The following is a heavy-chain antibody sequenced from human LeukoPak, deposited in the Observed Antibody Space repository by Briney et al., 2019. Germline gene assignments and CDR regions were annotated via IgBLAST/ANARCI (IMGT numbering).Heavy chain of an antibody. CDR1: GYTFTSYY. CDR2: INPSGGST. V-gene: IGHV1-46*01. CDR3: AREGGIAAAGS. D-gene: IGHD6-13*01. Sequence: ASVKVSCKASGYTFTSYYMHWVRQAPGQGLEWMGIINPSGGSTSYAQKFQGRVTMTRDTSTSTVYMELSCLRSEDTAVYYCAREGGIAAAGSWGQGTLVTVSS. J-gene: IGHJ4*02.